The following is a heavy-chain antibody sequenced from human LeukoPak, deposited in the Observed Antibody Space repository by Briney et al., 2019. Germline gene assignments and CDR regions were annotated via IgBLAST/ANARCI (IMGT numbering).Heavy chain of an antibody. CDR3: AKAGQLWYSFDY. CDR2: ISLNSGSI. CDR1: GFTFDDYA. V-gene: IGHV3-9*03. D-gene: IGHD5-18*01. J-gene: IGHJ4*02. Sequence: GRSLRLSCAASGFTFDDYAMHWVRQAPGKGLEWVSGISLNSGSIGYADSVKGRFTISRDNAKNSLYLQMNSLRAEDMALYYCAKAGQLWYSFDYWGQGTLVTVSS.